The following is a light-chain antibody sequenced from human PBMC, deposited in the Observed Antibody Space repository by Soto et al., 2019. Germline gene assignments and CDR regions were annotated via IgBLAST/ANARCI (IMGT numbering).Light chain of an antibody. J-gene: IGLJ2*01. V-gene: IGLV2-14*01. Sequence: QSALTQPASVSGSPGQSITISCTGTSSDVGGYNYVSWYQQHPGKAPKLMIYDVSNRPSGVSNRFSGSKSGNTSSLSISWLHAEDEADYYCSSYTSSSTLVVFGGVTKVTV. CDR1: SSDVGGYNY. CDR3: SSYTSSSTLVV. CDR2: DVS.